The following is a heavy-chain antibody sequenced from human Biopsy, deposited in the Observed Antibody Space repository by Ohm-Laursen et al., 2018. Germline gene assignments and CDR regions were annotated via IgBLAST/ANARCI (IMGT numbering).Heavy chain of an antibody. J-gene: IGHJ5*02. CDR3: ARLQGGVVINYSWFDP. V-gene: IGHV4-39*01. CDR2: ISYRGTT. CDR1: GGSIRSNGFY. D-gene: IGHD3-3*01. Sequence: PSQTLSLTCTVSGGSIRSNGFYWGWIRQPPGKGLEWIGSISYRGTTSYNPSLKSRVAISVDTSKNQLSLSLNSVTAADTAVFYCARLQGGVVINYSWFDPWGQGILVTVSS.